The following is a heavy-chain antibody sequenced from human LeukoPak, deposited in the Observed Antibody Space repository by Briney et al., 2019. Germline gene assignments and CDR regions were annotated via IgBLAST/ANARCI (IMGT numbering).Heavy chain of an antibody. J-gene: IGHJ6*03. CDR2: MNPNSGNT. CDR3: ARAMASSPGSYYYYMDV. D-gene: IGHD2-2*01. V-gene: IGHV1-8*02. Sequence: ASVKVSCKASGYTFTSYDINWVRQATGQGLEWMGWMNPNSGNTGYAQKLQGRVTMTTDTSTSTAYMELRSLRSDDTAVYYCARAMASSPGSYYYYMDVWGKGTTVTVSS. CDR1: GYTFTSYD.